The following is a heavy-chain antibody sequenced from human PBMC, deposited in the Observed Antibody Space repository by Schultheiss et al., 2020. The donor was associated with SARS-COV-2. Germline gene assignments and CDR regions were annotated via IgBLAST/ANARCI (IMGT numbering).Heavy chain of an antibody. CDR2: FYHSGST. CDR1: GGSISSYY. CDR3: ARERPYGGYDY. D-gene: IGHD4-17*01. Sequence: SETLSLTCTVSGGSISSYYWSWIRQPPGKGLEWIGEFYHSGSTNYNPSLKSRVTISVDTSKNQFSLKLSSVTAADTAVYYCARERPYGGYDYWGQGTLVTVSS. V-gene: IGHV4-59*01. J-gene: IGHJ4*02.